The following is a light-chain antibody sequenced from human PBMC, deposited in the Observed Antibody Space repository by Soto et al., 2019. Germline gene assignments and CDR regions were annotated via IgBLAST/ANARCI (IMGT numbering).Light chain of an antibody. J-gene: IGKJ1*01. CDR2: GAS. V-gene: IGKV1-39*01. CDR3: QQSYSISLT. Sequence: DLQMTQSPSSLSASVGDRVTITCRASQSISSYLDWYQQKPGKAPNLLIYGASNLQSGVPSRFSGSGSGTDFTLTITSLQPEDFAAYYCQQSYSISLTFGQGTKVEIK. CDR1: QSISSY.